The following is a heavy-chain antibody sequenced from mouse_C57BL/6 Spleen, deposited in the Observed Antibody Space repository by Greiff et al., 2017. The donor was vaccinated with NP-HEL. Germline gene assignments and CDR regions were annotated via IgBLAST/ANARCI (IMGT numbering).Heavy chain of an antibody. Sequence: VQLQQSGAELVKPGASVKLSCKASGYTFTEYTIHWVKQRSGQGLEWIGWFYPGSGSIKYNEKFKDKATLTADKSSSTVYMELSRLTSEDSAVYFCARHEGSYYSNSYYAMDYWGQGTSVTVSS. CDR3: ARHEGSYYSNSYYAMDY. V-gene: IGHV1-62-2*01. CDR2: FYPGSGSI. J-gene: IGHJ4*01. CDR1: GYTFTEYT. D-gene: IGHD2-5*01.